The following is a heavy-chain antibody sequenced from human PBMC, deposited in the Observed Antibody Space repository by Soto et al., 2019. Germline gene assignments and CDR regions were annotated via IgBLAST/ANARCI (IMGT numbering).Heavy chain of an antibody. CDR3: AHRRYSTTADP. CDR1: GFSLSTSGVG. J-gene: IGHJ5*02. CDR2: IYWDDDT. Sequence: QITLKESGPTLVKPTQTLTLTCTFSGFSLSTSGVGVGWIRQPPGKALQWLALIYWDDDTRYSPSLKSRLTITKDTSQNPVFLTMTNMDAVDTATYYCAHRRYSTTADPWGQGTLVTVSS. D-gene: IGHD5-12*01. V-gene: IGHV2-5*02.